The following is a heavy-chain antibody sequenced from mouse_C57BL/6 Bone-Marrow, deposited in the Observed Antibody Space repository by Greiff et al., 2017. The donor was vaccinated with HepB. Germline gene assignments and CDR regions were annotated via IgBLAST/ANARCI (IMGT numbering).Heavy chain of an antibody. D-gene: IGHD2-3*01. CDR1: GFTFSSYA. CDR2: ISDGGSYT. J-gene: IGHJ3*01. V-gene: IGHV5-4*03. CDR3: ARGYDGYYGFAY. Sequence: DVKLVESGGGLVKPGGSLKLSCAASGFTFSSYAMSRVRQTPEKRLEWVATISDGGSYTYYPDNVKGRFTISRDNAKNNLYLQMSHLKSEDTAMYYCARGYDGYYGFAYWGQGTLVTVSA.